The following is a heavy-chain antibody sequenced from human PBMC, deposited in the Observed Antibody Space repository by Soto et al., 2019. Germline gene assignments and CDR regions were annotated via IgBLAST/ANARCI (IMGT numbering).Heavy chain of an antibody. CDR1: GYTFTGYY. J-gene: IGHJ6*02. CDR3: ARDHYDSSGYSFLYYYYGMDV. CDR2: INPNSGGT. V-gene: IGHV1-2*04. Sequence: GASVKVSCKASGYTFTGYYMHCVRQAPGQGLEWMGWINPNSGGTNYAQKFQGWVTMTRDTSISTAYMELSRLRSDDTAVYYCARDHYDSSGYSFLYYYYGMDVWGQGTTVTVSS. D-gene: IGHD3-22*01.